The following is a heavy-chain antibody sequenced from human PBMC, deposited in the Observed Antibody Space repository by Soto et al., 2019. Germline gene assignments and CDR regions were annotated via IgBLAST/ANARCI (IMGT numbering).Heavy chain of an antibody. CDR2: IIPIFGTA. V-gene: IGHV1-69*13. D-gene: IGHD2-2*01. CDR3: AREVGYCSSTSCPRPWGWFDP. Sequence: SVKVSCKASGGTFSSYAISWVRQAPGQGLEWMGGIIPIFGTANYAQKFQGRVTITADESTSTAYMELSSLRSEDTAVYYCAREVGYCSSTSCPRPWGWFDPWGQGTLVTVSS. J-gene: IGHJ5*02. CDR1: GGTFSSYA.